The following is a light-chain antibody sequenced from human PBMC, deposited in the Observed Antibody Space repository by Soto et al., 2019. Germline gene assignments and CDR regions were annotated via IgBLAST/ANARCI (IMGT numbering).Light chain of an antibody. CDR3: QQYDSSPLT. V-gene: IGKV3-20*01. CDR1: QSVSSSY. J-gene: IGKJ4*01. Sequence: EMVLAESPGTLNKSPGERATLSCRASQSVSSSYLAWYQQKPGQAPRLLIYGASSRATGIPDRFSGSGSGTDFTLTISRLESEDFAVYYCQQYDSSPLTLGGGTKVDI. CDR2: GAS.